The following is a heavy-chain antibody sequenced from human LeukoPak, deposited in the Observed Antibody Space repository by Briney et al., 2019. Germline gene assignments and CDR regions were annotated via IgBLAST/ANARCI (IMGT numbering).Heavy chain of an antibody. D-gene: IGHD3-3*01. CDR3: ARSDFWSGYHYYYMDV. J-gene: IGHJ6*03. V-gene: IGHV3-23*01. CDR1: GFTFSTYD. CDR2: ISGSGSST. Sequence: PGGSLRLSCAASGFTFSTYDMTWVRQAPEKGLEWVSTISGSGSSTFYADSVKGRFTISRDNSKSTLYLQMNSLRAEDTAVYYCARSDFWSGYHYYYMDVWGQGTLVTVSS.